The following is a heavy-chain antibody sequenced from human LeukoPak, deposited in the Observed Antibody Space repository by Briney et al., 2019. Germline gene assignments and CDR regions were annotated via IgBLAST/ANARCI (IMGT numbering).Heavy chain of an antibody. D-gene: IGHD6-13*01. CDR2: IYSGGSI. CDR1: GFTFNNHW. Sequence: GGSLRLSCVVSGFTFNNHWMTWVRQAPGKGLEWVSVIYSGGSIYYADSVKGRFTISRDNSRNTLYLQMNSLRAEDTAVYYCAREKGAAFDSWGQGPLVPVPP. V-gene: IGHV3-66*01. CDR3: AREKGAAFDS. J-gene: IGHJ4*02.